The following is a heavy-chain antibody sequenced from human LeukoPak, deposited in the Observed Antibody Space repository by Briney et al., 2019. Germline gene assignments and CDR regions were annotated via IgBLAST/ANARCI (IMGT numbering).Heavy chain of an antibody. J-gene: IGHJ4*02. CDR3: ARVLGRISY. CDR2: MNPNSGNT. CDR1: GYTFGTCD. D-gene: IGHD1-1*01. Sequence: ASVKVSCKASGYTFGTCDINWVRQATGQGLEWIGWMNPNSGNTGFAHKFQGRVTMTRDTSINTAYMELSSLRSEDAAVYYCARVLGRISYGGPGTLVTVSS. V-gene: IGHV1-8*01.